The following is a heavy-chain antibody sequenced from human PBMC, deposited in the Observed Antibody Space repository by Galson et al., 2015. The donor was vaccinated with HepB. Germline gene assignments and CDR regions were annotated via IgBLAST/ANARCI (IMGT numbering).Heavy chain of an antibody. CDR1: GFTFSGYA. Sequence: SLRLSCAASGFTFSGYAMSWVRQTPGKGLEWVSSITGSGDYTHHADSVKGRFTSSRDNSKNTLLLQMNSLTAEDTGVYYCAKYVGSGSYYATWGQGTLVTVSS. V-gene: IGHV3-23*01. CDR3: AKYVGSGSYYAT. D-gene: IGHD3-10*01. CDR2: ITGSGDYT. J-gene: IGHJ4*02.